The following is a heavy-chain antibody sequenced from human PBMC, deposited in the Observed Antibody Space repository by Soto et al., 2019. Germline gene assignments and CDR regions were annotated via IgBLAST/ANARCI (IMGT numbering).Heavy chain of an antibody. CDR1: GGSMSSNY. V-gene: IGHV4-59*01. Sequence: PXGTLSLTYTVPGGSMSSNYWTWIRQSPGKGLEWIGYIYYTGSTKYNPSLKSRVTISLDTSKNQFSLRLTSVTSADTAVYYCARGWSYGDFFDYWGQGAHVTVSS. J-gene: IGHJ4*02. CDR2: IYYTGST. D-gene: IGHD4-17*01. CDR3: ARGWSYGDFFDY.